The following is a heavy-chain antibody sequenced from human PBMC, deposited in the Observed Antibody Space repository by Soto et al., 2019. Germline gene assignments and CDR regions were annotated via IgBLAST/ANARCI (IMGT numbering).Heavy chain of an antibody. CDR3: AKGRSYYYYYGVDV. J-gene: IGHJ6*02. Sequence: TGGSLRLSCAASGCPFSSYAMHWVRQAPGKGLEYVSAISSNGGSTYYANSVKGRFTISRDNSKNTLYLQMGSLRAEDMAVYYCAKGRSYYYYYGVDVWGQGTTVTVSS. CDR1: GCPFSSYA. CDR2: ISSNGGST. V-gene: IGHV3-64*01.